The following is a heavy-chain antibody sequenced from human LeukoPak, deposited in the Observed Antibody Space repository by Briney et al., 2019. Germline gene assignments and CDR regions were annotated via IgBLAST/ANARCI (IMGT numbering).Heavy chain of an antibody. J-gene: IGHJ5*02. CDR2: ISWNSGSI. D-gene: IGHD3-9*01. Sequence: GGSLRLSCAASGFTFDDYAMHWVRQAPGKGLEWVSGISWNSGSIGYADSVKGRFTISRDNAKNTLYLQMNSLRDEDTAVYYCASLGTLVPWGQGTLVTVSS. CDR1: GFTFDDYA. CDR3: ASLGTLVP. V-gene: IGHV3-9*01.